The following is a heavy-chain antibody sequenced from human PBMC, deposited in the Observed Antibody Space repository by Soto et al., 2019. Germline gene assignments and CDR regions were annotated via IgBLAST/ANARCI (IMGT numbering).Heavy chain of an antibody. CDR1: GVTLTDIW. CDR2: IKSKTDGGTA. J-gene: IGHJ4*02. CDR3: SHRSTPYFNS. Sequence: GGSLRLSCAVSGVTLTDIWMNWVRQAPGKGPEWVARIKSKTDGGTADYAAPVKGRFIISRDDSENTLYLQMNSLKTEDTAVYYFSHRSTPYFNSWSQENLVTVS. V-gene: IGHV3-15*07. D-gene: IGHD3-16*02.